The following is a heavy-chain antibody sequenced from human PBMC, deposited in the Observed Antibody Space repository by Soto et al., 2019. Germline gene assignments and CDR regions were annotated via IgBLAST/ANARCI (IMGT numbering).Heavy chain of an antibody. D-gene: IGHD2-21*01. V-gene: IGHV4-31*03. CDR2: IYYSVST. J-gene: IGHJ6*02. CDR1: GGSISSGGYY. Sequence: QVQLQESGPGLVKPSQTLSLTCTVSGGSISSGGYYWSWIRQHPGKGLEWIGYIYYSVSTYYNPSLQSRITISVDTSKNQFSLKLSSVAAADTAVYYCAASCVGCGGFNYYGMDVWGQGTTVTVSS. CDR3: AASCVGCGGFNYYGMDV.